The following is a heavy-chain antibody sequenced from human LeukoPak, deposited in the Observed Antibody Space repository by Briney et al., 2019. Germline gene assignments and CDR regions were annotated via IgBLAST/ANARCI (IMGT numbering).Heavy chain of an antibody. CDR2: INPNSGGT. Sequence: ASVKVSCKASGYTFTGYYMHWVRQAPGQGLEWMGWINPNSGGTNYVQKFQGRVTMTRDTSISTAYMELSRLRSDDTAVYYCARDYCTNGVCYTLDYWGQGTLVTVSS. J-gene: IGHJ4*02. V-gene: IGHV1-2*02. CDR3: ARDYCTNGVCYTLDY. D-gene: IGHD2-8*01. CDR1: GYTFTGYY.